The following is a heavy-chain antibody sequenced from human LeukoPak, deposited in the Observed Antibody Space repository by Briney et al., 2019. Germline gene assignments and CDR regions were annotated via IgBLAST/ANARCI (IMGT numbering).Heavy chain of an antibody. CDR1: GFTFSNAW. J-gene: IGHJ4*02. D-gene: IGHD6-19*01. CDR3: AKVEYSSGWYVDY. V-gene: IGHV3-23*01. CDR2: ISGSGGST. Sequence: QTGGSLRLSCAASGFTFSNAWMSWVRQAPGKGLEWVSAISGSGGSTYYADSVKGRFTISRDNSKNTLYLQMNSLRAEDTAVYYCAKVEYSSGWYVDYWGREPWSPSPQ.